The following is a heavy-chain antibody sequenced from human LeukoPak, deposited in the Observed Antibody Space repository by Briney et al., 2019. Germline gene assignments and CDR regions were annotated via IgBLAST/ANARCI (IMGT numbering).Heavy chain of an antibody. V-gene: IGHV3-23*01. CDR3: AGRVTGYSYGYVY. CDR2: ISGSAGKI. CDR1: GFTFSNYA. D-gene: IGHD5-18*01. Sequence: GGSLRLSCVASGFTFSNYAMSWVRQAPGKGLDWVSVISGSAGKIRYAGSVKGRFTISRDNSENTVYLQMNNLRAEDTAVYYCAGRVTGYSYGYVYWGQGTLVTVSS. J-gene: IGHJ4*02.